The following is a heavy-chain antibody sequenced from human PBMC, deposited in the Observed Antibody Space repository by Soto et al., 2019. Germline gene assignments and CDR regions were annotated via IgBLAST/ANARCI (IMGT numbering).Heavy chain of an antibody. J-gene: IGHJ4*02. Sequence: EVQLVESGGGLVQPGRSLRLSCAASGFTFDDYAMHWVRQAPGKGLEWVSGISWNSGSIAYADGVKGRFTISRDNARNSLFLQMKSLRAEETALYYCAKDFGGFGELLDYWGQGTLVTVSS. D-gene: IGHD3-10*01. CDR3: AKDFGGFGELLDY. CDR2: ISWNSGSI. CDR1: GFTFDDYA. V-gene: IGHV3-9*01.